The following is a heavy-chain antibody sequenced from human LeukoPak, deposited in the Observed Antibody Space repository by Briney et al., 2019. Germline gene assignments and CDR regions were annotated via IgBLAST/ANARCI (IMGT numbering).Heavy chain of an antibody. CDR3: ARGTLLVAATHFDY. CDR2: IGAYNGNT. D-gene: IGHD2-15*01. V-gene: IGHV1-18*01. J-gene: IGHJ4*02. Sequence: ASVKVSCKASGYTFTSYGISWVRQAPGQGLEWMGWIGAYNGNTNYAQKLQGRVTMTTDTSTSTAYMELRSLRSDDTAVYYCARGTLLVAATHFDYWGQGTLVTVSS. CDR1: GYTFTSYG.